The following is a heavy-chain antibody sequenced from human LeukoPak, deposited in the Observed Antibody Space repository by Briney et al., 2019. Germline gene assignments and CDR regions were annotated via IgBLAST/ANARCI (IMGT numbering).Heavy chain of an antibody. Sequence: PSETLSLTCTVSGGSISSYYWSWIRQPPGKGLEWIGYIYYSGSTNYNPSLKSRVTISVDTSKNQFSLKLSSVTAADTAVYYCARMGIASGIPALDAFDIWGQGTMVTVSS. CDR1: GGSISSYY. J-gene: IGHJ3*02. CDR3: ARMGIASGIPALDAFDI. CDR2: IYYSGST. V-gene: IGHV4-59*01. D-gene: IGHD6-25*01.